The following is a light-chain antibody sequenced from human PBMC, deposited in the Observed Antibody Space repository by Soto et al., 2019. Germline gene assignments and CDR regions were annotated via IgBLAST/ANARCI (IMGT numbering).Light chain of an antibody. V-gene: IGKV3-20*01. CDR3: QQYDSSVT. CDR1: QSVSSSF. CDR2: GAS. Sequence: EIVLTQSPGSLSLSPGEGATLSCRASQSVSSSFFAWYQQKPGQAPSLLIYGASRRATGVPDRFSGSGSGTDFTLSISRLEPEDFAVYYCQQYDSSVTFGQGTKVESK. J-gene: IGKJ1*01.